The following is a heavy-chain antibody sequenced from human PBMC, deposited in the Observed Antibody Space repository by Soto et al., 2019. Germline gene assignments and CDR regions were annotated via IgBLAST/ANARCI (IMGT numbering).Heavy chain of an antibody. V-gene: IGHV3-13*01. J-gene: IGHJ4*02. CDR2: IGTAGDT. D-gene: IGHD2-15*01. Sequence: PGGSLRLSCEASGFTFSGFDMHWVRQPTGKGLEWVSSIGTAGDTYYAVSVKGRFTISRDNAKNSLSLQMNSLRDGDMAVYFCAKPQEIGTPFFDSWGQGTQVTVSS. CDR1: GFTFSGFD. CDR3: AKPQEIGTPFFDS.